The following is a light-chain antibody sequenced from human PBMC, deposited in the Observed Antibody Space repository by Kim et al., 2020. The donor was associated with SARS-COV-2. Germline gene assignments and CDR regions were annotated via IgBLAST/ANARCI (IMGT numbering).Light chain of an antibody. V-gene: IGKV1-5*01. CDR2: DAS. Sequence: LYESVGDTSTITGRASQSISGWLAWYKQKPEKAPKLPIYDASSLESGDPSRSSGSGSETEFTLTISSRQHDEFANYYYNQYDGYTFGQGTKVEIK. J-gene: IGKJ1*01. CDR3: NQYDGYT. CDR1: QSISGW.